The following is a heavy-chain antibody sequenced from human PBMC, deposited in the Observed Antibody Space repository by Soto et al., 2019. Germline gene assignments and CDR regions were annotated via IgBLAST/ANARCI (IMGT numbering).Heavy chain of an antibody. CDR2: ISGSGGST. D-gene: IGHD6-19*01. V-gene: IGHV3-23*01. Sequence: GESLKISCAASGFTFSSYAMSWVRQAPGKGLEWVSAISGSGGSTYYADSVKGRFTISRDNSKNTLYLQMNSLRAEDTAVYYCAKRRIAVPDATNNRGYYFDYWGQGTLVTVSS. CDR1: GFTFSSYA. J-gene: IGHJ4*02. CDR3: AKRRIAVPDATNNRGYYFDY.